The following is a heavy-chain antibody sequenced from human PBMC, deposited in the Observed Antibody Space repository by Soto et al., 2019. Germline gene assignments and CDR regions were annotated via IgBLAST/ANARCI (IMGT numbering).Heavy chain of an antibody. Sequence: ASVNVSCKASGYSFTNNGISWVRQAPGQGLEWMGWISAYNGNTNYVKKFQGRVTMTTDTSTSTASMELRSLRSDDTAVYYCARVSYSGNWFVHSVAGPNWFAPWGQGTLVTVSS. CDR2: ISAYNGNT. CDR3: ARVSYSGNWFVHSVAGPNWFAP. D-gene: IGHD6-13*01. CDR1: GYSFTNNG. J-gene: IGHJ5*02. V-gene: IGHV1-18*01.